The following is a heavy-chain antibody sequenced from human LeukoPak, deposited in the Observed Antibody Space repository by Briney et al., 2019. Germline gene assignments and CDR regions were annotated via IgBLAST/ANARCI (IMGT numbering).Heavy chain of an antibody. Sequence: AGGSLRLSCAASRFTFSDYYMSWTRQAPGKGLEWVSYISSSGNNIHYGDSVKGRFTISRDNAKNSLYLQMNSLRAEDTAVYYCARDGGWKGGTDYWGQGTLVTVSS. CDR1: RFTFSDYY. CDR2: ISSSGNNI. J-gene: IGHJ4*02. CDR3: ARDGGWKGGTDY. V-gene: IGHV3-11*01. D-gene: IGHD6-19*01.